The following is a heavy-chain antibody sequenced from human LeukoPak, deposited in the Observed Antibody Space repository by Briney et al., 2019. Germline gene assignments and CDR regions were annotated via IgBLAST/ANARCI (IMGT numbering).Heavy chain of an antibody. CDR1: GLTFSNYA. V-gene: IGHV3-23*01. Sequence: GGSLRLSCAASGLTFSNYAMTWVRQTPGMGLLWVAAITGSGGNTYYADSVKGRFTISRDNSKNTLYLQMYSLRAEDTAVYYCATLMRGPIGYVGYGGEDYWGQGTLVSVSS. CDR2: ITGSGGNT. D-gene: IGHD5-12*01. J-gene: IGHJ4*02. CDR3: ATLMRGPIGYVGYGGEDY.